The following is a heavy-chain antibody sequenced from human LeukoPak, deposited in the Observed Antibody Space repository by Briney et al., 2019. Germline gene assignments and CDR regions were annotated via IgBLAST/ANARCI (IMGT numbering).Heavy chain of an antibody. CDR2: INHSGST. V-gene: IGHV4-34*01. J-gene: IGHJ4*02. Sequence: SETLSLTCAVYGGSFSGYYWSWIRQPPGKGLEWIGEINHSGSTNYNPSLKSRVTISVDTSKNQFSLKLSSVTAADTAVYYCARAVTSITMVRGVHFDYRGQGTLVTVSS. D-gene: IGHD3-10*01. CDR1: GGSFSGYY. CDR3: ARAVTSITMVRGVHFDY.